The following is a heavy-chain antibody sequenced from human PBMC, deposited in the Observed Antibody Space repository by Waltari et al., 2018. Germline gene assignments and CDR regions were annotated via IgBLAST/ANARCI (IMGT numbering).Heavy chain of an antibody. CDR1: GYTFTDYY. Sequence: EVQLVQSGAEVKKPGATVKLSCKVAGYTFTDYYMHWVQQAPGKGLEWMGLVDPEDGETIYAEKFQGRVTITADTSTDTAYMELSSLRSEDTAVYYCATALSHYDFWSGYYTFFDYWGQGTLVTVSS. J-gene: IGHJ4*02. D-gene: IGHD3-3*01. CDR3: ATALSHYDFWSGYYTFFDY. V-gene: IGHV1-69-2*01. CDR2: VDPEDGET.